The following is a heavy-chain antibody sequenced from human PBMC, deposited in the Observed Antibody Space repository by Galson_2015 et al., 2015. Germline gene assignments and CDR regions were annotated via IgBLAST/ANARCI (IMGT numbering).Heavy chain of an antibody. CDR2: IYYSGST. D-gene: IGHD4/OR15-4a*01. Sequence: LSLTCTVSGGSISSYYWRWIRQPPGKGLEWIGYIYYSGSTNYNPSLKSRVTISVDTSKNQFSLKLSSVTAADTAVYYCARVLVLANEYYFDYWGQGTLVTVSS. V-gene: IGHV4-59*01. CDR1: GGSISSYY. J-gene: IGHJ4*02. CDR3: ARVLVLANEYYFDY.